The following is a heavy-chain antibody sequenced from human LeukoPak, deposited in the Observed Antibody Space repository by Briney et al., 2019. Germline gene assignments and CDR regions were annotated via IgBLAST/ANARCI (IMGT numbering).Heavy chain of an antibody. D-gene: IGHD2-15*01. CDR1: GFTFSSYG. V-gene: IGHV3-33*01. Sequence: PGGSLRLSCAASGFTFSSYGMPWVRQAPGKGLEWVAVIWYDGGNKYYADSVKGRFTISRDNSKNTLYLQMNSLRAEDTAVYYCARDGGSCKNTPDYWGQGTLVTVSS. CDR3: ARDGGSCKNTPDY. CDR2: IWYDGGNK. J-gene: IGHJ4*02.